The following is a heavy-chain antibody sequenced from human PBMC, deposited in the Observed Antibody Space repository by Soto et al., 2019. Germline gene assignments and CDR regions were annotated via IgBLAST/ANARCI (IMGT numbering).Heavy chain of an antibody. V-gene: IGHV1-69*13. D-gene: IGHD1-26*01. Sequence: SVKVSCKAPGGTFSSYAISWVRQAPGQGLEWMGGIIPIFGTANYAQKFQGRVTITADESTSTAYMELSSLRSEDTAVYYCARDGEVGATDYYYYGMDVWGQGTTVTVSS. J-gene: IGHJ6*02. CDR2: IIPIFGTA. CDR3: ARDGEVGATDYYYYGMDV. CDR1: GGTFSSYA.